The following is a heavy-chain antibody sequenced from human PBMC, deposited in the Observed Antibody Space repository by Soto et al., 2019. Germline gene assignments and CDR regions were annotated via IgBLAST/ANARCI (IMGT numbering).Heavy chain of an antibody. J-gene: IGHJ3*02. CDR2: ISYDGSNK. Sequence: GGSLRLSCAASGFTFSSCAMHWVRQAPGKGLEWVAVISYDGSNKYYADSVKGRFTISRDNSKNTLYLQMNSLRAEDTAVYYCARVQGGDSKGVFDIWGQGTMVTVSS. CDR1: GFTFSSCA. D-gene: IGHD4-17*01. CDR3: ARVQGGDSKGVFDI. V-gene: IGHV3-30-3*01.